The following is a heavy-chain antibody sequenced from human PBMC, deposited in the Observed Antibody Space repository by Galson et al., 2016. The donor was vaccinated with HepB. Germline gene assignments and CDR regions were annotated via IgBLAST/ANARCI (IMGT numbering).Heavy chain of an antibody. Sequence: SVKVSCKASGFTLISYYMHWVRQAPGQGLEWMGMINPTSGGTNYGQRFQGRVTMTRDTSTSTLYMHLSSLRSEDTAVYYCTRGDVGATTKNFDYWGQGTLVTVSS. CDR1: GFTLISYY. J-gene: IGHJ4*02. CDR2: INPTSGGT. D-gene: IGHD1-26*01. CDR3: TRGDVGATTKNFDY. V-gene: IGHV1-46*03.